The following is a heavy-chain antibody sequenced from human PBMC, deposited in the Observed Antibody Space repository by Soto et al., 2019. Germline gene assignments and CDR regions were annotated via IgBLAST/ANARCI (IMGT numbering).Heavy chain of an antibody. CDR1: GGSISSGGYY. CDR2: IYYSGST. J-gene: IGHJ6*03. D-gene: IGHD3-9*01. V-gene: IGHV4-31*03. CDR3: ARTVFGSDLLADSFVDYYYYMDV. Sequence: PSETLSLTCTVSGGSISSGGYYWSWIRQHPGKGLEWIGYIYYSGSTYYNPSLKSRVTISVDTSKNPFSLKLNSVTAADTAVYYCARTVFGSDLLADSFVDYYYYMDVWGQGTTVTVSS.